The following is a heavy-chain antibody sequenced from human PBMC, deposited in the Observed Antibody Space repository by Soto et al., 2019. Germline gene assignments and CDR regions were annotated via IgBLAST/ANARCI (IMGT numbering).Heavy chain of an antibody. Sequence: QVQLVQSGAEEKKPGASVKVSCKASGYTFTSYAMHWVRQAPGQRLEWMGWINAGNGNTKYSQKFQGSGTITRDTSASTAYMELSCLRSEDTAVYCCARARYYDFWSGLFDPWGQGTLVTVSS. CDR1: GYTFTSYA. CDR3: ARARYYDFWSGLFDP. V-gene: IGHV1-3*05. CDR2: INAGNGNT. J-gene: IGHJ5*02. D-gene: IGHD3-3*01.